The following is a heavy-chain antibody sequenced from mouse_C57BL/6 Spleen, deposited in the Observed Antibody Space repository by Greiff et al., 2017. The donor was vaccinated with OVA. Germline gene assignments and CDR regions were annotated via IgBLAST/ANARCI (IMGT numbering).Heavy chain of an antibody. CDR2: IYPGDGDT. V-gene: IGHV1-82*01. J-gene: IGHJ2*01. D-gene: IGHD3-2*02. Sequence: VQLQQSGPELVKPGASVKISCKASGYAFSSSWMNWVKQRPGKGLEWIGRIYPGDGDTNYNGKFKGKATLTADKSSSTAYMQLSSLTSEDSAVYFCARFAQGYYFDYWGQGTTLTVSS. CDR1: GYAFSSSW. CDR3: ARFAQGYYFDY.